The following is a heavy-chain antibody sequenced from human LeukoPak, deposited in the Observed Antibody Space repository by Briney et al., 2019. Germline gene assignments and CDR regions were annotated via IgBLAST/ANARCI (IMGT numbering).Heavy chain of an antibody. CDR1: GFTFSSYA. Sequence: GGSLRLSCAASGFTFSSYAMSWVRQAPGKGLEWVSGISGSGGSTYYADSVKGRFTIFRDNSKNTLYLQMSSLGAEDTAVYYCAKATLHCSGGSCYSGFDPWGQGTLVTVSS. J-gene: IGHJ5*02. D-gene: IGHD2-15*01. CDR3: AKATLHCSGGSCYSGFDP. CDR2: ISGSGGST. V-gene: IGHV3-23*01.